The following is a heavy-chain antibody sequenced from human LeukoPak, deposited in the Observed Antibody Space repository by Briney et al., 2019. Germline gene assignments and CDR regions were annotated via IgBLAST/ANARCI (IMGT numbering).Heavy chain of an antibody. D-gene: IGHD3-22*01. J-gene: IGHJ4*02. CDR3: VKGGFTYYDD. Sequence: PGGSLRLSCAASGFTFGNAWMSWVRQAPEKGLEWVSTINTGDITFYANSVKGRFTISRDNSKNALFLQMNSLRAEDTAIYYCVKGGFTYYDDWGQGTLVTVSS. V-gene: IGHV3-23*01. CDR2: INTGDIT. CDR1: GFTFGNAW.